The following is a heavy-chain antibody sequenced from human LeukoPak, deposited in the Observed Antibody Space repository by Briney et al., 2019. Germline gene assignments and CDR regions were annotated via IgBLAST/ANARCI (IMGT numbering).Heavy chain of an antibody. J-gene: IGHJ4*02. CDR1: GYTFTSYD. D-gene: IGHD5-18*01. CDR2: MNPNSGNT. Sequence: GASVKVSCKASGYTFTSYDINWVRQATGQGLEWMGWMNPNSGNTGYAQKFQGKVTITRNTSTSTAYMELSSLRSEDTAVYYCARVGPGYSYGYYYFDYWGQGTLVTVSS. CDR3: ARVGPGYSYGYYYFDY. V-gene: IGHV1-8*03.